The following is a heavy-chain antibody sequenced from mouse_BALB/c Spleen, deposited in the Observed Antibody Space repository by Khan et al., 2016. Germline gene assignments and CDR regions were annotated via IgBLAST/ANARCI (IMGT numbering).Heavy chain of an antibody. CDR2: INTYTGEP. D-gene: IGHD1-1*01. J-gene: IGHJ2*01. CDR1: GYTFTNYG. V-gene: IGHV9-3-1*01. CDR3: ARGDYGSSLLDY. Sequence: QIPLVQSGPELKKPGETVKISCKASGYTFTNYGMNWVKQAPGKGLKWMGWINTYTGEPTYADDFKGRFAFSLETSASTAYLQINNRKNEDTATYFCARGDYGSSLLDYWGQGTTLTVSS.